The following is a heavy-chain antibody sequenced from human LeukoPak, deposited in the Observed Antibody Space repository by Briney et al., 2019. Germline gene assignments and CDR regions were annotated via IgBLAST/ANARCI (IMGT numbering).Heavy chain of an antibody. D-gene: IGHD2-15*01. V-gene: IGHV1-2*02. CDR3: ARGYCSGGSCYYYFDY. CDR1: GYTFTGYY. Sequence: ASVKVSCKASGYTFTGYYMHWVRQAPGQGVEWMGWINPNSGGTNYAQKFQGRVTMTRDTSISTAYMELSSLRSDDTAVYYCARGYCSGGSCYYYFDYWGQGTLVTVSS. CDR2: INPNSGGT. J-gene: IGHJ4*02.